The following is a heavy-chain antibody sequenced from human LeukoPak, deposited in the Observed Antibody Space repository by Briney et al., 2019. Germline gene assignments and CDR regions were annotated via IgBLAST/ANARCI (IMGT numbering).Heavy chain of an antibody. CDR3: ARGPVLLWPRGWFDP. CDR2: ISPNSGDT. Sequence: ASVKVSCKASGYTFTAYHMHWVRQAPGQGLEWMGWISPNSGDTGFAQKFQGRVTISVDTSKNQFSLKLSSVTAADTAVYYCARGPVLLWPRGWFDPWGQGTLVTVSS. D-gene: IGHD3-10*01. CDR1: GYTFTAYH. J-gene: IGHJ5*02. V-gene: IGHV1-2*02.